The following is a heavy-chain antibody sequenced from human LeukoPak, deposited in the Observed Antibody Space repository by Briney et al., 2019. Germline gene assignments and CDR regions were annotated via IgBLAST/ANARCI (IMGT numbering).Heavy chain of an antibody. J-gene: IGHJ4*02. CDR2: ISYSGST. D-gene: IGHD3-3*01. CDR1: GGSISSFY. Sequence: SSETLSLTCTVSGGSISSFYWSWIRQPPGKGLEWIGFISYSGSTNYSPSLKSRVTISVDTSKNQFSLNLSSVTAADTAVYYCARGDFWSGSVYYFDYWGQGTLVTVSS. V-gene: IGHV4-59*12. CDR3: ARGDFWSGSVYYFDY.